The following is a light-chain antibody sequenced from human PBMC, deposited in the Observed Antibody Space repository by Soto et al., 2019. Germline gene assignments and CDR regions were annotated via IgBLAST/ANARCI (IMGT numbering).Light chain of an antibody. CDR2: GAS. J-gene: IGKJ1*01. Sequence: EIVLTQSPGTLSLSPGERATLSCRASQSVSSSYLAWYQQKPGQAPRLLIYGASSRATGIPDRFSGSGSGTDFTLTISRLEPEDFAVDYCQQYGSPLTFGQGTKVEIK. V-gene: IGKV3-20*01. CDR3: QQYGSPLT. CDR1: QSVSSSY.